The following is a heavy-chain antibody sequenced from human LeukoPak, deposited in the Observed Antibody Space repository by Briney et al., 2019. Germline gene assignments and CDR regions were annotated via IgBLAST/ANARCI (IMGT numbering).Heavy chain of an antibody. CDR1: GFXFSSYA. CDR3: AKGPRVVVPAAMPKYYYYYGMDV. J-gene: IGHJ6*02. D-gene: IGHD2-2*01. CDR2: ISGSGGST. V-gene: IGHV3-23*01. Sequence: GGSLRLSCAASGFXFSSYAMSWVRQAPGKGLEWVSAISGSGGSTYYADSVKGRFTISRDNSKNTLYLQMNSLRAEDTAVYYCAKGPRVVVPAAMPKYYYYYGMDVWGQGTTVTVSS.